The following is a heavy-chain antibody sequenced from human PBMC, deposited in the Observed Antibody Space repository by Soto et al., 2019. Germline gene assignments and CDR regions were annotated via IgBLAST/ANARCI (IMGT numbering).Heavy chain of an antibody. Sequence: SAAVSCPAFVGTCYSLAMSWGRTAPGKGLEWMGGIIPIFGTANYAQKFQGRVTITADKSTSTAYMELSSLRSEDTAVYYCARVPPFSSHQDWYFDLWGRRNLASVS. D-gene: IGHD6-13*01. J-gene: IGHJ2*01. V-gene: IGHV1-69*06. CDR1: VGTCYSLA. CDR3: ARVPPFSSHQDWYFDL. CDR2: IIPIFGTA.